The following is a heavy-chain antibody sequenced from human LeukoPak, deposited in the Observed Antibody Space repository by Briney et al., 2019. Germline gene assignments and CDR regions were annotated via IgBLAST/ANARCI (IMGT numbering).Heavy chain of an antibody. Sequence: PSETLSLTCAVYGGSFSGYYWSWIRQPPGKGLEWIGEINHSGSTNYNPSLKSRVTISVDTSKNQFSLKLSSVTAADTAVYYCARGDYAFGSIDYWGQGTLVTVSS. V-gene: IGHV4-34*01. CDR3: ARGDYAFGSIDY. CDR1: GGSFSGYY. CDR2: INHSGST. J-gene: IGHJ4*02. D-gene: IGHD3-16*01.